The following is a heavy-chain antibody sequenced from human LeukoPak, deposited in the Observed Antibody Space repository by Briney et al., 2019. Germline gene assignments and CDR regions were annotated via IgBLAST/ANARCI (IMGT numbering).Heavy chain of an antibody. D-gene: IGHD3-16*01. CDR2: IYTSGST. J-gene: IGHJ6*02. Sequence: SETLSLTCTVSGGSISSYYWSWIRQPAGKGLEWIGHIYTSGSTNYNPSLKSRVTMSVDTSKNQFSLKLSSVTAADTAVYYCASLGRLGGYWYGMDVWGQGTTVTVSS. CDR1: GGSISSYY. CDR3: ASLGRLGGYWYGMDV. V-gene: IGHV4-4*07.